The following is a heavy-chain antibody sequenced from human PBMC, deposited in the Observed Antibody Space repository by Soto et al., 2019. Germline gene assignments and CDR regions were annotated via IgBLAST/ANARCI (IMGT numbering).Heavy chain of an antibody. CDR1: GFTFSDYY. CDR2: ISGSNTYT. Sequence: QVQLVESGGGLVKPGGSLRLSCAASGFTFSDYYMSWIRQAPGEGLEWLSYISGSNTYTDYADSVKGRFTISRDNAKNSLYLQMNSLRADDTAVYYCARSMKTGKNFDYWGQGTLVTVSS. CDR3: ARSMKTGKNFDY. V-gene: IGHV3-11*05. J-gene: IGHJ4*02. D-gene: IGHD7-27*01.